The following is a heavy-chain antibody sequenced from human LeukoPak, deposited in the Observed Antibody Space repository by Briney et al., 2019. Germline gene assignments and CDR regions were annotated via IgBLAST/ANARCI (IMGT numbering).Heavy chain of an antibody. CDR1: GFTFNTYA. V-gene: IGHV3-33*01. D-gene: IGHD2-15*01. Sequence: GGSLRLSCAAPGFTFNTYAMHWVRQAPGKGLEWVAIIWYDGSDKYYADSVRGRFAISRDNSKNTLYLQMNSLRAEDTAVYYCGRVGCTGGNCKPYAYYATDVWGQGTTVTVSS. J-gene: IGHJ6*02. CDR3: GRVGCTGGNCKPYAYYATDV. CDR2: IWYDGSDK.